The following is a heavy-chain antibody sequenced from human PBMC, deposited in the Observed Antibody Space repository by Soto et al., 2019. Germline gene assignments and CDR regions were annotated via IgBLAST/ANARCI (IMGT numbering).Heavy chain of an antibody. D-gene: IGHD3-10*01. V-gene: IGHV3-66*01. CDR3: ARSGGGLAY. CDR2: VYADGAT. Sequence: EVQLVESGGGLVQPGESLRLSCAASGFTVSNYHMTWVRQAPGKGLEWVSAVYADGATSHADSVKDRFTVSRDNSRNTLKLQRSGLGAEDTAVCYCARSGGGLAYWGQGTLVTVSS. J-gene: IGHJ4*02. CDR1: GFTVSNYH.